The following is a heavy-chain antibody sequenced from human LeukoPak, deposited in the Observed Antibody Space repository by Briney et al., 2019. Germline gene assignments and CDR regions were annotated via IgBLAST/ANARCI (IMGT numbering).Heavy chain of an antibody. Sequence: GGSLRLSCSASGFTFSSYAMHWVRQAPGKGLEYVSAISSNGGSTYYADSVKGRFTISRDNSKNTLYLQVGSLRAEDMAVYYCAGGSSWYRGIDYWGQGTLVTVSS. CDR1: GFTFSSYA. CDR2: ISSNGGST. J-gene: IGHJ4*02. D-gene: IGHD6-13*01. V-gene: IGHV3-64*02. CDR3: AGGSSWYRGIDY.